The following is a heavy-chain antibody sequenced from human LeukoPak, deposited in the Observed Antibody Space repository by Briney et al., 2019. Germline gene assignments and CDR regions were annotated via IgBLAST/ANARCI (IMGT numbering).Heavy chain of an antibody. CDR2: IRSKAYGGTT. V-gene: IGHV3-49*03. CDR1: GFTFGDYA. D-gene: IGHD5-18*01. CDR3: TRTNPSGYSYGADAFDI. J-gene: IGHJ3*02. Sequence: GRSLRLSCTASGFTFGDYAMSWFRQAPGKGLEWVGFIRSKAYGGTTEYAASVKGRFTISRDDSKSIAYLQMNSLKTEDTAVYYCTRTNPSGYSYGADAFDIWGQGTMVTVSS.